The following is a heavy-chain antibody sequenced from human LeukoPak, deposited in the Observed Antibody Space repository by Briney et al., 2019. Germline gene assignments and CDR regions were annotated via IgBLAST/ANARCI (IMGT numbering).Heavy chain of an antibody. V-gene: IGHV3-30*02. J-gene: IGHJ4*02. CDR1: GFTFSSYG. CDR3: AKDHGSGSYYLFDY. D-gene: IGHD3-10*01. CDR2: IRYDGSNK. Sequence: PGGSLRLSCAASGFTFSSYGMHWVRQAPGKGLEWVAFIRYDGSNKYYADSVKGRFTISRDNSKNTLYLRMNSLRAEDTAVYYCAKDHGSGSYYLFDYWGQGTLVTVSS.